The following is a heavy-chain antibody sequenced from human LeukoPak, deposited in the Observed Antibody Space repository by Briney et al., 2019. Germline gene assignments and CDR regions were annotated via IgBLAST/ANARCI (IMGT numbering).Heavy chain of an antibody. D-gene: IGHD1-26*01. CDR3: AKDRTVVGATSFDY. J-gene: IGHJ4*02. CDR2: IAYDGSVK. V-gene: IGHV3-30*18. Sequence: GGSLRLSCAASGFPFSTFGMHWVRQAPGKGLEWVAAIAYDGSVKYYPDSLKGRLTISRDNSKNTLYLQMNSLRTEDTAVYSCAKDRTVVGATSFDYWGLGALVTDSS. CDR1: GFPFSTFG.